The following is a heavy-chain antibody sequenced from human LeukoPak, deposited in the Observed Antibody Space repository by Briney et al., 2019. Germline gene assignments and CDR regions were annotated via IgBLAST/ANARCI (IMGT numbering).Heavy chain of an antibody. CDR2: ISGNGGST. V-gene: IGHV3-23*01. J-gene: IGHJ5*02. CDR3: AKAPWSGFDP. Sequence: GGSLRLSCAASGFTFSSYAMSWVRQAPGKGLEWVSRISGNGGSTYYADSVKGRLTISIDNSKNTMFLLMNSLRADDTAVYYCAKAPWSGFDPWGQGTLVTVSS. D-gene: IGHD2-8*01. CDR1: GFTFSSYA.